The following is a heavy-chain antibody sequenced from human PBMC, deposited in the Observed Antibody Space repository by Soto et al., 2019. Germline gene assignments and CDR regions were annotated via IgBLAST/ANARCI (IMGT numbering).Heavy chain of an antibody. J-gene: IGHJ4*02. CDR3: ARDGGNMWGYFDH. CDR1: GYTFMNHY. D-gene: IGHD7-27*01. CDR2: INPTGDRI. Sequence: ASVKVSFKTSGYTFMNHYMHWMRHAPGQGLEWMGIINPTGDRINYAEKFEGRVTMTTDTSTSTVPMELTSLRLEDTAVYYRARDGGNMWGYFDHWGQGSLVTVSS. V-gene: IGHV1-46*01.